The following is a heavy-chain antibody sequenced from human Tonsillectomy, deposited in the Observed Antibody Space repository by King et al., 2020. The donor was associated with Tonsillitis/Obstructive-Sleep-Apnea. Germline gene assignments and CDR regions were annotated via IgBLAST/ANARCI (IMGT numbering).Heavy chain of an antibody. V-gene: IGHV1-2*02. J-gene: IGHJ4*02. CDR2: IHPKSGDT. D-gene: IGHD5-12*01. CDR1: GYTFTDYY. CDR3: LSGADFDY. Sequence: QESGASVKVSCKASGYTFTDYYIHWVRQAPGQGLEWMGWIHPKSGDTTYAQNFQGRVTMTRDTSISTSYMDLTRLRSDDTAVYYCLSGADFDYWGQGTLVTVSS.